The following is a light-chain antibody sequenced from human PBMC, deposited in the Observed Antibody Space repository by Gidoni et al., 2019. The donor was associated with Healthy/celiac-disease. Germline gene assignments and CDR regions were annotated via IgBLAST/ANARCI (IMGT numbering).Light chain of an antibody. Sequence: DIVMTQSPDSLAVSLGERATSNCKSSQSVLYSSNNKNYLAWYQQKPGQPHKLPIYWASTRESGVPDRFSGSGSGTDFTLTISSLQAEDVAVYYCQQYYSTPLTFGQGTRLEIK. CDR1: QSVLYSSNNKNY. J-gene: IGKJ5*01. CDR2: WAS. V-gene: IGKV4-1*01. CDR3: QQYYSTPLT.